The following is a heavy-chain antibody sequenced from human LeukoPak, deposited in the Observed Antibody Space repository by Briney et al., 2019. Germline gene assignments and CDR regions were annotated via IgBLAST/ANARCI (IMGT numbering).Heavy chain of an antibody. CDR1: AGSISSGGYS. CDR3: ARGGYYDSSGYYPLDY. V-gene: IGHV4-30-2*01. CDR2: IYHSGST. D-gene: IGHD3-22*01. Sequence: SQTLSLTCAVSAGSISSGGYSWSWIRQPPGKGLEWIGYIYHSGSTYYNPSLKSRVTISVDRSKNQFSLKLSSVTAADTAVYYCARGGYYDSSGYYPLDYWGQGTLVTVS. J-gene: IGHJ4*02.